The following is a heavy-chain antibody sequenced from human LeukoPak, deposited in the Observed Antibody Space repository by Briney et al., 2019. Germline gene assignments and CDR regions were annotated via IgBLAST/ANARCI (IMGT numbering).Heavy chain of an antibody. D-gene: IGHD3-22*01. V-gene: IGHV4-4*07. CDR2: MST. CDR1: GGSISSYY. CDR3: ARQLYDSSGYYSCFDD. Sequence: PSETLSLTCTVSGGSISSYYCSWIRQPAGKGLEWMGRMSTNYNPSLNRRVTVSVDTSKNQFSLKLSSVTAADTAVYYCARQLYDSSGYYSCFDDWGQGTLVTVSS. J-gene: IGHJ4*02.